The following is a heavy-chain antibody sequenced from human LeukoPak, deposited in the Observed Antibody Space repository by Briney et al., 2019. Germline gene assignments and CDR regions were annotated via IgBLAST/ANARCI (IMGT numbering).Heavy chain of an antibody. CDR3: ASQYCSGGSCYPEEAFDI. D-gene: IGHD2-15*01. CDR1: GFTFSSYE. Sequence: GGSLRLSCAASGFTFSSYEMNWVRQAPGKGLEWVSYISSSGSTIYYADSVKGRFTISRENAKNSLYLQMNSLRAEDTAVYYCASQYCSGGSCYPEEAFDIWGQGTMVTVSS. V-gene: IGHV3-48*03. J-gene: IGHJ3*02. CDR2: ISSSGSTI.